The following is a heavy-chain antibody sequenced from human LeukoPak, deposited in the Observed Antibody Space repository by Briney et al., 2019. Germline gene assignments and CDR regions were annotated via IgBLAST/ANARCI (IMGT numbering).Heavy chain of an antibody. V-gene: IGHV1-69*01. Sequence: SVKVSCKASGGTFSSYAISWVRQAPGQGLEWMGGFIPIFGTANYAQKFQGRVTITADESTSTAYMELSSLRSEDTAVYYCARDRGDYYDSSGYYYYFDYWGQGTLVTVSS. D-gene: IGHD3-22*01. CDR3: ARDRGDYYDSSGYYYYFDY. CDR2: FIPIFGTA. J-gene: IGHJ4*02. CDR1: GGTFSSYA.